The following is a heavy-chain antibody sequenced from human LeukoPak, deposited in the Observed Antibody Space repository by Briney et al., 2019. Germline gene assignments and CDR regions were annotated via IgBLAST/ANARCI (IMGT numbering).Heavy chain of an antibody. CDR1: GGSISSYY. V-gene: IGHV4-59*08. Sequence: PSETLSLTCTVSGGSISSYYWSWIRQPPVKGLEWIGYIYYSGSTNYNPSLKSRVTISVDTSKNQFSLKLSSVTAADTAVYYCARKTLYGALDYWGQGTLVTVSS. J-gene: IGHJ4*02. CDR2: IYYSGST. D-gene: IGHD4-17*01. CDR3: ARKTLYGALDY.